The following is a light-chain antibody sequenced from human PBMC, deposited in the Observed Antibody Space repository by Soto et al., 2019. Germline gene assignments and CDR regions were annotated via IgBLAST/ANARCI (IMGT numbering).Light chain of an antibody. CDR2: GTS. CDR3: QQYGSSPWT. CDR1: QSVNGNY. V-gene: IGKV3-20*01. Sequence: ETVLTQSPGTLSLSPGERATLSCRASQSVNGNYLAWYQQKPGQAPRLLIYGTSSRATGIPDRFSGSGSGTDFTLTISRLEPEDFAVYYCQQYGSSPWTFGQGTKV. J-gene: IGKJ1*01.